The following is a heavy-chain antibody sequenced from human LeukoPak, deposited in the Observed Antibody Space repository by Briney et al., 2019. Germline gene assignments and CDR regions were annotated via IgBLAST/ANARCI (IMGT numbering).Heavy chain of an antibody. CDR3: VKNDGWFHLAQ. Sequence: GGSLRLACAVSGFNFRDHWMDWVRQAPGKGLQWVGHIKNDGSETYYLDSLKGRFSISRDNTTNALYLQMNSLRVEDTAVYYCVKNDGWFHLAQWGQGTLVTVSS. CDR2: IKNDGSET. D-gene: IGHD6-19*01. V-gene: IGHV3-7*03. CDR1: GFNFRDHW. J-gene: IGHJ4*02.